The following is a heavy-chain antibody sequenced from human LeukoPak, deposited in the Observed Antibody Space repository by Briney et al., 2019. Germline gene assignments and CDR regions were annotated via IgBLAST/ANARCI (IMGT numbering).Heavy chain of an antibody. V-gene: IGHV5-51*01. J-gene: IGHJ4*02. Sequence: GESLKISCKGSGYSFTSYWIGWVRQMPGKGLEWMGIIYPGGSDTRYSPSFQGQVTISADKSISTAYLQWSSLKASDTAMYYCARGASGSYYSLFFIFGYWGQGTLVTVSS. CDR1: GYSFTSYW. D-gene: IGHD3-10*01. CDR2: IYPGGSDT. CDR3: ARGASGSYYSLFFIFGY.